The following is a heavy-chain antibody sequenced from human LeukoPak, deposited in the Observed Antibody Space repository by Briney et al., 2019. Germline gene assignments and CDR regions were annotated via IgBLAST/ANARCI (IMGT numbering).Heavy chain of an antibody. J-gene: IGHJ4*02. CDR2: IYASGTT. V-gene: IGHV4-4*07. Sequence: SETLSLTCTVSGGSISSYFWSWIRQPAGKGLEWIGRIYASGTTNYNPSLKSRVTMSVDTSKNQFSLKLSSVTAADTAVYYCARGFRGYCSSTSCIEYYFDYWGQGTLVTVSS. D-gene: IGHD2-2*01. CDR1: GGSISSYF. CDR3: ARGFRGYCSSTSCIEYYFDY.